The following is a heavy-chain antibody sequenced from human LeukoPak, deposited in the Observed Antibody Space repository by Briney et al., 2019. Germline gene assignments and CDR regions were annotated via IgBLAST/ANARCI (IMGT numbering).Heavy chain of an antibody. D-gene: IGHD6-19*01. V-gene: IGHV3-7*01. J-gene: IGHJ3*02. CDR2: IKQDGSEK. Sequence: GGSLRLSCAASEFTFSSYWMSWVRQAPGKGLEWVANIKQDGSEKYYVDSVKGRFTISRDNAKNSLYLQMNSLRAEDAAVYYCARGYTSPWDRAFDIWGQGTLVTVSS. CDR1: EFTFSSYW. CDR3: ARGYTSPWDRAFDI.